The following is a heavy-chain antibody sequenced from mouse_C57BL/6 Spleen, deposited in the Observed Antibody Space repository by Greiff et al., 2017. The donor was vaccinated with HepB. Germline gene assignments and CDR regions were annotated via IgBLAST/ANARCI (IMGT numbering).Heavy chain of an antibody. D-gene: IGHD2-1*01. CDR2: IYPRSGNT. CDR1: GYTFTSYG. J-gene: IGHJ3*01. V-gene: IGHV1-81*01. Sequence: VMLVESGAELARPGASVKLSCKASGYTFTSYGISWVKQRTGQGLEWIGEIYPRSGNTSYNEKFKGKATLTADKSSSTAYMELRSLTSEDSAVYFCARRDGGNQAWFAYWGQGTLVTVSA. CDR3: ARRDGGNQAWFAY.